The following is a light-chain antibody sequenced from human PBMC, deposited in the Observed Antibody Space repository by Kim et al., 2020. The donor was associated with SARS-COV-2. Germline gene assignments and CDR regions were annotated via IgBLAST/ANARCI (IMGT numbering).Light chain of an antibody. CDR1: QGISSA. Sequence: PSSLSASVGDRVTITCRASQGISSALAWYQQKPGKAPKLLIYDASSLESGVPSRFSGSGSGTDFTLTISSLQPEDFATYYCQQFISFGQGTKLEIK. CDR3: QQFIS. V-gene: IGKV1-13*02. CDR2: DAS. J-gene: IGKJ2*01.